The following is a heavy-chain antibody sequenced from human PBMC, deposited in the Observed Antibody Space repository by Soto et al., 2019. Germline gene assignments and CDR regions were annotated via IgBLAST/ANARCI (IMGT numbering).Heavy chain of an antibody. CDR2: IGTAGDT. CDR3: ARVERTMVRGVTYDYYYGMDV. V-gene: IGHV3-13*01. D-gene: IGHD3-10*01. J-gene: IGHJ6*02. CDR1: GLTFSSYD. Sequence: GGSLRLSCAASGLTFSSYDMHWVRQATGKGLEWVSAIGTAGDTYYPGSVKGRLTISRENAKNSLNLQMNGPRAEDTAVYYCARVERTMVRGVTYDYYYGMDVWGQGTTVTVSS.